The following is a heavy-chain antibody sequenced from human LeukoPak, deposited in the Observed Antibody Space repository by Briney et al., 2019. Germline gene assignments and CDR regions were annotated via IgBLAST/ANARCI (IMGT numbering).Heavy chain of an antibody. V-gene: IGHV3-43*02. Sequence: PGGSLRLSCAASGFTFDDYAIHWVRQAPGQGLEWVSLISGDGGSTYYADSVKGRFTISRDNSKNSLYLQMNSLRTEDTALYYCAKVVVATISPFDYWDQGTLVTVSS. CDR3: AKVVVATISPFDY. J-gene: IGHJ4*02. CDR2: ISGDGGST. D-gene: IGHD5-12*01. CDR1: GFTFDDYA.